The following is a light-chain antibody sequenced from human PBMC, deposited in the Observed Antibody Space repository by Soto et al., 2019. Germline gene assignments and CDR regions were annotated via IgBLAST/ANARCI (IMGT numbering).Light chain of an antibody. J-gene: IGLJ2*01. CDR1: SSDVGGYDY. Sequence: QSALTQPASVSGSPGQSITISCSGTSSDVGGYDYVSWYQQHPGKAPKLMIYYVTNRPSGVSNRFSGSKSGNTASLTISGLQAEDEADYYCSSYTSSSTLVFGVGTKLTVL. CDR2: YVT. CDR3: SSYTSSSTLV. V-gene: IGLV2-14*01.